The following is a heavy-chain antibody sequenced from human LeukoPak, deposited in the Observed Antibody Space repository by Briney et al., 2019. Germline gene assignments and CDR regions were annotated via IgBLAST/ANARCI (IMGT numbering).Heavy chain of an antibody. Sequence: PGGSLRLSCEVSGFTPSHFWMHWVRQAPGKGLEWVARIDGPGRGTVYADSVKGRFTFSRDNAKNTLSLQMNSLRHDDTAMYYRVRELFPDAFDIWGQGTRVTVSS. CDR2: IDGPGRGT. D-gene: IGHD2-21*01. J-gene: IGHJ3*02. CDR1: GFTPSHFW. CDR3: VRELFPDAFDI. V-gene: IGHV3-74*01.